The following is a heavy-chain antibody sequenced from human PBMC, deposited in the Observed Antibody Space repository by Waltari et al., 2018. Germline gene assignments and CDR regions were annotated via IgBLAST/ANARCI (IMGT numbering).Heavy chain of an antibody. CDR3: ARDLVGATTYYFDY. Sequence: QVQLQESGPGLVKPSQTLSLTCTVSGGSISSGSYYWSWIRQPAGKGLEWIGRIYTSGSTNYNPSLKSRVTISVDTSKNQFSLKLSSVTAADTAVYYCARDLVGATTYYFDYWGQGTLVTVSS. CDR1: GGSISSGSYY. V-gene: IGHV4-61*02. CDR2: IYTSGST. J-gene: IGHJ4*02. D-gene: IGHD1-26*01.